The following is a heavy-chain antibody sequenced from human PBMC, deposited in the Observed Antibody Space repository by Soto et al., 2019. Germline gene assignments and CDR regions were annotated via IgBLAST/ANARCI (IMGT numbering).Heavy chain of an antibody. CDR2: IYYSGST. D-gene: IGHD2-2*01. CDR3: ARGRLGVVPAADYYYYYAMDV. Sequence: PSETLSLTCTVSGGSISSGGYYWSWIRQHPGKGLEWIGYIYYSGSTYYNPSLKSRVTISVDTSKNQFSLKLSSVTAADTAVYYCARGRLGVVPAADYYYYYAMDVWGQGTTVTV. V-gene: IGHV4-31*03. CDR1: GGSISSGGYY. J-gene: IGHJ6*02.